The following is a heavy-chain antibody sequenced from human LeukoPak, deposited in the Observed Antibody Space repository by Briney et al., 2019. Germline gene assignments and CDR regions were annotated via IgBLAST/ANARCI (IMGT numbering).Heavy chain of an antibody. CDR1: GGSISSYY. CDR3: ARGGSSYYDSSEVDY. CDR2: IYTSGST. Sequence: SETLSLTCTVSGGSISSYYWSWIRQPAGKGLEWIGRIYTSGSTNYNPSLKSRVTMSVDTPKNQFSLKLSSVTAADTAVYYCARGGSSYYDSSEVDYWGQGTLVTVSS. J-gene: IGHJ4*02. V-gene: IGHV4-4*07. D-gene: IGHD3-22*01.